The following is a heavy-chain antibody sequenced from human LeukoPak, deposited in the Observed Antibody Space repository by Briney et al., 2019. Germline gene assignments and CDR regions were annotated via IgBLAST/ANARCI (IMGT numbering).Heavy chain of an antibody. D-gene: IGHD5-18*01. Sequence: PGGSLRLSCAASGFTITNKYMSWVRQAPGQGLEWVSVIHGGDGTYYADSVKGRFTISRDNSKNTIYLQMNSLRAEDTAVYYCARDGEYSYGYGFDYWGQGTLVTVSS. CDR1: GFTITNKY. CDR2: IHGGDGT. V-gene: IGHV3-53*01. CDR3: ARDGEYSYGYGFDY. J-gene: IGHJ4*02.